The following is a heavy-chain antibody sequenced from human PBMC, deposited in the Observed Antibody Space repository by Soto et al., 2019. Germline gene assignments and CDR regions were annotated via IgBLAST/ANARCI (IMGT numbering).Heavy chain of an antibody. CDR1: GGSISSYY. V-gene: IGHV4-59*01. CDR3: ARFTVTTPLCFGY. J-gene: IGHJ4*02. CDR2: IYYSGST. Sequence: ETLSLTCTVSGGSISSYYWSWIRQPPGKGLEWIGYIYYSGSTNYNPSLKSRVTISVDTSQNQFSLKLSSVTAADTAVYYCARFTVTTPLCFGYWGQGTLVSFPS. D-gene: IGHD4-17*01.